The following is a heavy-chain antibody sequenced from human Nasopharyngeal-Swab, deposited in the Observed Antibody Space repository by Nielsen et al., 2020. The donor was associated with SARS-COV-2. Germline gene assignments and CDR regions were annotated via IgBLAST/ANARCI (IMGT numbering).Heavy chain of an antibody. CDR3: ARGTADYSNPSFDY. CDR1: GFTFDDYT. V-gene: IGHV3-9*01. Sequence: GGSLRLSCAASGFTFDDYTMHWVQQAPGEGLEWVSGITWNSGRKGYADSVKGRFTISRDNAKNSLYLLMNSLRSEDTALYYCARGTADYSNPSFDYWGQGTLVTVSS. J-gene: IGHJ4*02. D-gene: IGHD4-11*01. CDR2: ITWNSGRK.